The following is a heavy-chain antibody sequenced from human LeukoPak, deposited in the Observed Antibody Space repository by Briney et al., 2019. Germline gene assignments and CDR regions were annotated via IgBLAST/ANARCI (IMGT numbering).Heavy chain of an antibody. CDR1: GFTFDDYA. Sequence: GWSLTLSCAASGFTFDDYAIHWVRQPPGKGLEWVSSISLNSGTIHYADSVKGRFTISRANAKNSLYLQMNSLRAEDTAVYYCAKDGHTYGYVGMTWFDPWGQGTLVTVSS. D-gene: IGHD5-18*01. CDR3: AKDGHTYGYVGMTWFDP. V-gene: IGHV3-9*01. J-gene: IGHJ5*02. CDR2: ISLNSGTI.